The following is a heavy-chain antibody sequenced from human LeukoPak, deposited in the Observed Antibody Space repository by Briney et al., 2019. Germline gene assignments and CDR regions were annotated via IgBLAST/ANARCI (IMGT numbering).Heavy chain of an antibody. CDR2: ISGGGSST. J-gene: IGHJ4*02. V-gene: IGHV3-23*01. CDR3: AKRESSGKYFDY. CDR1: GFTFSTYV. Sequence: GGSLRLSCADSGFTFSTYVMSWVRQAPGKGLEWISTISGGGSSTYYADSVKGRFTISRDNSKNTLYLQMNSQRAGDTAVYYCAKRESSGKYFDYWGQGTLVTVSS. D-gene: IGHD6-19*01.